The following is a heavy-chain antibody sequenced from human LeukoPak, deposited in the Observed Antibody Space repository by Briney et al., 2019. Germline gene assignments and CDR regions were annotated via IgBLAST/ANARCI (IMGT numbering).Heavy chain of an antibody. V-gene: IGHV4-59*01. CDR2: IYYSGST. Sequence: KTSETLSLTCTVPGGSISSYYWSWIRQPPGKGLEWLGYIYYSGSTNYNPSLKSRVTISVDTSKNQFSLKLSSVTAADTAVYYCARYLVSEMATIRGYFDYWGQGTLVTVSS. CDR1: GGSISSYY. D-gene: IGHD5-24*01. CDR3: ARYLVSEMATIRGYFDY. J-gene: IGHJ4*02.